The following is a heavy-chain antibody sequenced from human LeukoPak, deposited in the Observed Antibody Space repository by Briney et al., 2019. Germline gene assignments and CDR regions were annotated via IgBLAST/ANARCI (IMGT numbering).Heavy chain of an antibody. CDR1: GFTFSSCA. CDR3: AKTPGIAAAGTDYFDY. D-gene: IGHD6-13*01. Sequence: GGSLRLSCAASGFTFSSCAMSWVRQAPGKGLEWVSAISGSGGSTYYADSVKGRFTISRDNSKNTLYLQMNSLRAEDTAVYYCAKTPGIAAAGTDYFDYWGQGTLVTVSS. J-gene: IGHJ4*02. CDR2: ISGSGGST. V-gene: IGHV3-23*01.